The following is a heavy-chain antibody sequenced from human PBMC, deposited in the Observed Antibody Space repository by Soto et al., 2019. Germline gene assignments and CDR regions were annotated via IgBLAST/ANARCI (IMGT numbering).Heavy chain of an antibody. D-gene: IGHD2-2*01. V-gene: IGHV3-74*01. CDR3: VRDGHCTTNSCYGNWFDP. CDR1: GFTFSTYG. Sequence: XVSLRLAFAACGFTFSTYGMHGIRKVPGKGLEWVSRINSDASRTYYADSVKGRFTISRDNAKNTLHLEMNSLRAEDTAVYYCVRDGHCTTNSCYGNWFDPWGQGTLVTVSS. J-gene: IGHJ5*02. CDR2: INSDASRT.